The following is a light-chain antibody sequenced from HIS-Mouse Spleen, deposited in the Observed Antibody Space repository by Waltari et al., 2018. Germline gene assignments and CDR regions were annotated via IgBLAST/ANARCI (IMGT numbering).Light chain of an antibody. CDR3: CSYAGSSTLVV. V-gene: IGLV2-23*01. J-gene: IGLJ2*01. Sequence: QSALTQPASVSGSPGQSITIPRTGPSRDAGSYNLVPLYQQHPGKAPKLMSYEGSKRPSGVSNRFSGSKSGNTASLTISGLQAEDEADYYCCSYAGSSTLVVFGGGTKLTVL. CDR1: SRDAGSYNL. CDR2: EGS.